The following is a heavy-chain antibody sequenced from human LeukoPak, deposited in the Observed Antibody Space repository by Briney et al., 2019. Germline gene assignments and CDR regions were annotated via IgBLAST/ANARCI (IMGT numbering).Heavy chain of an antibody. Sequence: SETLSLTCTVSGYSISSGYYWGWIRQPPGKGLEWIGSIYHSGSTYYNPSLKSRVTIPVDTSKNQFSLKLSSVTAADTAVYYCARDLITMVRGVIMGPSFDYWGQGTLVTVSS. D-gene: IGHD3-10*01. CDR3: ARDLITMVRGVIMGPSFDY. V-gene: IGHV4-38-2*02. J-gene: IGHJ4*02. CDR2: IYHSGST. CDR1: GYSISSGYY.